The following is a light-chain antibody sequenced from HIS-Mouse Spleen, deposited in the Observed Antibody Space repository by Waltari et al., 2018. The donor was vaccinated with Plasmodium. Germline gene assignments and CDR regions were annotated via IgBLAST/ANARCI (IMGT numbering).Light chain of an antibody. CDR1: SSYVGGYNY. CDR3: CSYAGSYTWV. J-gene: IGLJ2*01. Sequence: QSALTPPRPVSGSPGQTAPLSCPATSSYVGGYNYVSWYQQHPGKAPKLMIYDLSKRPSGVPDRFSGSKSGNTASLTISGLQAEDDADYYYCSYAGSYTWVFGGGTKLTVL. V-gene: IGLV2-11*01. CDR2: DLS.